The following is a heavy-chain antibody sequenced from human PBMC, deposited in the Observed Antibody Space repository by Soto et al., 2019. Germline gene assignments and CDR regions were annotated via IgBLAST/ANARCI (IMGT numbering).Heavy chain of an antibody. CDR3: VREAYSGYGHVIDF. V-gene: IGHV4-59*01. J-gene: IGHJ4*02. CDR1: GVTISTYY. CDR2: NYHSGTT. Sequence: SETLSLTCAVSGVTISTYYWSWIRQPPGKGLEWIGYNYHSGTTNYNPSLKSRVTISVDTSKNQFSLRLTSVTAADTAIYYCVREAYSGYGHVIDFWGQGTLVT. D-gene: IGHD5-12*01.